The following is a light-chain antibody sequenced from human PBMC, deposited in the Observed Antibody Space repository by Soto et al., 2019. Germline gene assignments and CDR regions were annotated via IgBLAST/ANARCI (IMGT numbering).Light chain of an antibody. Sequence: GDKVTISCRASQAINSALAWCQQRPGKAPMVLIYDASILESGVPSRFSGSGSGTDFTLTISSLQPEDFATYYCQQFNSYPLTFGGGTKVEIE. CDR3: QQFNSYPLT. J-gene: IGKJ4*01. CDR2: DAS. V-gene: IGKV1-13*02. CDR1: QAINSA.